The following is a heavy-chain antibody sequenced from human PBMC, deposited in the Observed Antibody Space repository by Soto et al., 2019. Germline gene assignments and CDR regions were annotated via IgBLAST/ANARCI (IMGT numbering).Heavy chain of an antibody. CDR1: GFIFSNFW. Sequence: EEQLVESGGGLVRPGGSLRLSCAASGFIFSNFWINWVRQAPGKGLEWVASINQDGSEKYYVDSVKGRFTISRDNAKNSLYLQMNSLRAEDTAVYYCAVLSIAAVVDFWGQGTVVTVSS. CDR2: INQDGSEK. V-gene: IGHV3-7*01. CDR3: AVLSIAAVVDF. J-gene: IGHJ4*02. D-gene: IGHD6-25*01.